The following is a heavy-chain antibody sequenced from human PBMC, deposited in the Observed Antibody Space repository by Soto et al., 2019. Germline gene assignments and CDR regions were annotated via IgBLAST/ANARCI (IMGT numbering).Heavy chain of an antibody. CDR1: GDSISVHSYY. Sequence: PSETLSLTCTVSGDSISVHSYYWTWIRQPPGKGLEWIGSSYYSGTTYFNPSLKSRVTISVDTSKNQFSLKLSSVTAADTAMYYCARDSSGYDCIDYWGQGTLVTVSS. V-gene: IGHV4-39*07. D-gene: IGHD5-12*01. CDR3: ARDSSGYDCIDY. J-gene: IGHJ4*02. CDR2: SYYSGTT.